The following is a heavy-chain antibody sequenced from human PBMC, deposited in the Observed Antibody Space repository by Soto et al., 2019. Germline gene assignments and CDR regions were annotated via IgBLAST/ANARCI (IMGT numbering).Heavy chain of an antibody. V-gene: IGHV3-74*01. CDR1: GFTFSSYW. Sequence: GGSLRLSCAASGFTFSSYWMHWVRQAPGKGLVWVSRINSDGSSTSYADSVKGRFTISRDNAKNTLYLQMNSLRAEGTAVYYCAREGFTMVRGVITGPSAFDIWGQGTMVTVSS. CDR3: AREGFTMVRGVITGPSAFDI. CDR2: INSDGSST. J-gene: IGHJ3*02. D-gene: IGHD3-10*01.